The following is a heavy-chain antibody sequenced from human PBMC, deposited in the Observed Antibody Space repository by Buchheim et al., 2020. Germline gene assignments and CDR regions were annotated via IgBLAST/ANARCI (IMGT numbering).Heavy chain of an antibody. CDR2: IWYDGSNK. J-gene: IGHJ5*02. CDR1: GFTFSSYG. Sequence: QVQLVESGGGVVQPGRSLRLSCAASGFTFSSYGMHWVRQAPGKGLEWVAVIWYDGSNKYYADSVQGRFTISRDNSKNTLYLQMNSLRAEDTAVYYCAREGYYYDSSDPVWFDPWGQGT. D-gene: IGHD3-22*01. V-gene: IGHV3-33*01. CDR3: AREGYYYDSSDPVWFDP.